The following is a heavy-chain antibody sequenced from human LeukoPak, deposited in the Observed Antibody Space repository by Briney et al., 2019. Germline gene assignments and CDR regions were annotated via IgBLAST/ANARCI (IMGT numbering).Heavy chain of an antibody. V-gene: IGHV4-4*07. D-gene: IGHD3-22*01. Sequence: SETLSLTCTVSGGSISSYYWSWIRQPAGKGLEWIGRIYTSGSTNYNPSLKSRVTMSVDTSKNQFSLKLSSVTAADTAVYYCARDVGYYDSSGYYDAFDIWGQGTMVTVSS. CDR3: ARDVGYYDSSGYYDAFDI. CDR2: IYTSGST. J-gene: IGHJ3*02. CDR1: GGSISSYY.